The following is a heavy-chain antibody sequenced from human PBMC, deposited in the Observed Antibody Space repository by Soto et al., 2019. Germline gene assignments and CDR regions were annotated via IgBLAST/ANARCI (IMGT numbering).Heavy chain of an antibody. Sequence: QVQLVQSGAEVKKPGSSVKVSCKASGGTFSSYAISWVRQAPGQGLEWMGGIIPIFGTANYAQKFQGRVTITADESTSTAYMELSSLRSEDTAVYYCARDFGDYGDYWRGRSPSFDYWGQGTLVTVSS. CDR1: GGTFSSYA. V-gene: IGHV1-69*01. CDR3: ARDFGDYGDYWRGRSPSFDY. CDR2: IIPIFGTA. J-gene: IGHJ4*02. D-gene: IGHD4-17*01.